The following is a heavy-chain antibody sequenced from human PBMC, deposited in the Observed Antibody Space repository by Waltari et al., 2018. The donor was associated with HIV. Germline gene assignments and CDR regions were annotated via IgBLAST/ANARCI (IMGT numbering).Heavy chain of an antibody. CDR2: INGNSRSI. CDR3: AKEMTSPQAKDV. J-gene: IGHJ6*02. V-gene: IGHV3-21*01. D-gene: IGHD2-2*01. CDR1: GFTFSSYS. Sequence: EVQLVESGGGLVKPGGSLRLSCSAYGFTFSSYSMNWVRQAPGKGLEWVSSINGNSRSIYFADSVKGRVTISRDNAKSSVYLQMNSLRVEDTAVYYCAKEMTSPQAKDVWGQGTTVTVSS.